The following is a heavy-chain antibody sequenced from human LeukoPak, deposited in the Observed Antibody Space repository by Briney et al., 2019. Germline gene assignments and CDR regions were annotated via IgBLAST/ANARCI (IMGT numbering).Heavy chain of an antibody. V-gene: IGHV4-34*01. CDR3: AREAWTLYYYYYYMDV. D-gene: IGHD3/OR15-3a*01. Sequence: SETLSLTCAVYGGSFSGYYWSWIRQPPGKGLEWIGEINHSGSTNYNPSLKSRVTISVDTSKNQFSLKLSSVTAADTAVYYCAREAWTLYYYYYYMDVWGKGTTVTVSS. J-gene: IGHJ6*03. CDR2: INHSGST. CDR1: GGSFSGYY.